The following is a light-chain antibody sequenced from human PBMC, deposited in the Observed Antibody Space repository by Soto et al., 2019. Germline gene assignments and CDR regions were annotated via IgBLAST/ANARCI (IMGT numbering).Light chain of an antibody. CDR2: EVS. CDR3: SSYTSSSTVV. CDR1: SSDVGGYNY. V-gene: IGLV2-14*01. J-gene: IGLJ2*01. Sequence: ALTQPASVSGSPGQSITISCTGTSSDVGGYNYVSWYQQHPGKAPKLMIYEVSNRPSGVSNRFSGSKSGNTASLTISGLQAEDEADYYCSSYTSSSTVVFGGGT.